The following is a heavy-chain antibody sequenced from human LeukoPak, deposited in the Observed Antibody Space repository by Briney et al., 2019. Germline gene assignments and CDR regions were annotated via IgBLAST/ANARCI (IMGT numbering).Heavy chain of an antibody. CDR2: ISGNGGST. CDR3: AKHGYSSGWPQVPSQH. CDR1: GFTFSNYA. J-gene: IGHJ1*01. D-gene: IGHD6-19*01. V-gene: IGHV3-23*01. Sequence: GGSLRLSCAASGFTFSNYAMSWVRQAPGKGLEWVSVISGNGGSTSYADSVKGRFTISRDDSKDTPYLQMNGLRAGDTATYYCAKHGYSSGWPQVPSQHWGQGTLVTVSS.